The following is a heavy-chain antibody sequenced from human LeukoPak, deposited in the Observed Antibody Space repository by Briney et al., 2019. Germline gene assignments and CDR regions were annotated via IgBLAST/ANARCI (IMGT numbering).Heavy chain of an antibody. CDR3: ARVGWFGELTRHPVGDS. J-gene: IGHJ4*02. D-gene: IGHD3-10*01. CDR1: GFTFNSYW. V-gene: IGHV3-7*01. Sequence: GGSLRLSCAASGFTFNSYWMSWVRQAPGKGLEWVANIKQDGSEKNYVDSVRGRFTISRGTAENSLYLEMNRLRDEDMAVYYCARVGWFGELTRHPVGDSWGQGTLVIVSS. CDR2: IKQDGSEK.